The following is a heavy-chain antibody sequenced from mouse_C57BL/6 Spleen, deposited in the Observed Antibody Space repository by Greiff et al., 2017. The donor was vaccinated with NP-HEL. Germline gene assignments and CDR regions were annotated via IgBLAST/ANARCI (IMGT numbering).Heavy chain of an antibody. J-gene: IGHJ2*01. CDR1: GFTFSSYT. CDR3: ARPGSSYDFDY. CDR2: ISGGGGNT. Sequence: EVKVVESGGGLVKPGGSLKLSCAASGFTFSSYTMSWVRQTPEKRLEWVATISGGGGNTYYPASVKGRFTISRDNAKNTLYLQMSSLRSEDTALYYCARPGSSYDFDYWGQGTTLTVSS. V-gene: IGHV5-9*01. D-gene: IGHD1-1*01.